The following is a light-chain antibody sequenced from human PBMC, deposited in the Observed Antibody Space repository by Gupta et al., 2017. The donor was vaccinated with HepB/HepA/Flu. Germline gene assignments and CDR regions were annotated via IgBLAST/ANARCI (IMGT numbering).Light chain of an antibody. V-gene: IGLV3-1*01. CDR3: QTWTRNSVV. CDR2: ENS. Sequence: SYELTQPPSVSVSPGQTASIPCSGHKLGNKYAYWFQQKPGQSPLLVIYENSKRPDGNPVRVSGSDSGTTAGLTISGTQAMDEDDDYCQTWTRNSVVFGGGTKLTVL. J-gene: IGLJ2*01. CDR1: KLGNKY.